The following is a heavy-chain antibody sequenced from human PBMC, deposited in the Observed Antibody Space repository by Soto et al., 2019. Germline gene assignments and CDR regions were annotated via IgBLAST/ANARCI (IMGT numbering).Heavy chain of an antibody. Sequence: LETLSLTCTVSGGSISSYYWSWIRQPPGKGLEWIGYIYYSGSTNYNPSLKSRVTISINTSKNQFSLKLSSVTAADTAVYYCARGNVYHYRRGDTSGMAVWAKGTTVPVSS. J-gene: IGHJ6*04. V-gene: IGHV4-59*01. D-gene: IGHD3-22*01. CDR3: ARGNVYHYRRGDTSGMAV. CDR1: GGSISSYY. CDR2: IYYSGST.